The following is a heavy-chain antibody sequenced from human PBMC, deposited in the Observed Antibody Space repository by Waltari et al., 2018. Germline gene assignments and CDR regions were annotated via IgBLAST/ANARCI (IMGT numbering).Heavy chain of an antibody. V-gene: IGHV4-39*01. D-gene: IGHD4-4*01. CDR3: ARVTENYYGMDV. J-gene: IGHJ6*02. Sequence: QLQLQESGPGLVKPSETLSLTCTVSGGSISSSSYYWGWIRQPPGKGLEWIGSIYYSGSTYYNPSLKSRVTISVDTSKNQFSLKLSSVTAADTAVYYCARVTENYYGMDVWGQGTTVTVSS. CDR1: GGSISSSSYY. CDR2: IYYSGST.